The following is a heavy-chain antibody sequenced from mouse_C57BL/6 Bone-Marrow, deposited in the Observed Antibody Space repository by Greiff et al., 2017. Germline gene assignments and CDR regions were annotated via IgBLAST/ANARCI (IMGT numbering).Heavy chain of an antibody. CDR1: GYAFSSSW. CDR3: ARGDGYFDY. D-gene: IGHD2-3*01. V-gene: IGHV1-82*01. J-gene: IGHJ2*01. CDR2: IYPGDGDT. Sequence: IQLQQSGPELVKPGASVKISCKASGYAFSSSWMNWVKQRPGKGLEWIGRIYPGDGDTNYNGKFKGKATLTADKSSSTAYMQLSSLTSEDSAVYFCARGDGYFDYWGQGTTLTVSS.